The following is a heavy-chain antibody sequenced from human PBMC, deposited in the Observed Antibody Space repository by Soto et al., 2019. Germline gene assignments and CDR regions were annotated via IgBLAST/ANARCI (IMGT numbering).Heavy chain of an antibody. Sequence: GASVKVSCKASGYTFTGHYIHWVRQAPEQGPEWMGEIGPESGATRYAQRFQGRVTMTRDMSITTGYMKLNNLSPDDTAVYYCGRGRSGQIVVFYWGQGTPVTVSS. D-gene: IGHD1-26*01. CDR2: IGPESGAT. CDR1: GYTFTGHY. J-gene: IGHJ4*02. V-gene: IGHV1-2*02. CDR3: GRGRSGQIVVFY.